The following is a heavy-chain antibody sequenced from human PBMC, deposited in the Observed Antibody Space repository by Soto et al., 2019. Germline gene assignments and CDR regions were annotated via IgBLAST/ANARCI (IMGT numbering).Heavy chain of an antibody. CDR3: ARPVLRGASPQNYFDY. CDR1: GFTFSSYG. D-gene: IGHD1-26*01. Sequence: GGSLRLSCAASGFTFSSYGMHWVRQAPGKGLEWVAVIWYDGSNKYYADSVKGRFTISRDNSKNTLYLQMNSLRAEDTAVYYCARPVLRGASPQNYFDYWGQGTLVTVSS. J-gene: IGHJ4*02. V-gene: IGHV3-33*01. CDR2: IWYDGSNK.